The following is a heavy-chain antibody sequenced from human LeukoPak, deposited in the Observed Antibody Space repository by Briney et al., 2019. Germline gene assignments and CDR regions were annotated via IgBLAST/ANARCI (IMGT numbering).Heavy chain of an antibody. CDR1: GCTFTSYD. D-gene: IGHD7-27*01. J-gene: IGHJ4*02. CDR3: VRTPPNWGADY. Sequence: ASVEVSCKASGCTFTSYDINWVRQATGQGLEWMGWMSPNSGNTGYAQKFQGRVTMTRNTAISTAYMELSSLRSEDTAVYFCVRTPPNWGADYWGQGTLVTVSS. CDR2: MSPNSGNT. V-gene: IGHV1-8*01.